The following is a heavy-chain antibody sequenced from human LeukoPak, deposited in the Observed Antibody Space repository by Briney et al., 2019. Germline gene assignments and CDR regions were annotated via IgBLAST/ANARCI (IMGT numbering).Heavy chain of an antibody. CDR3: ARDLSPYDSSGYYLDY. J-gene: IGHJ4*02. Sequence: GGSLRLSCAASGFDFSIYRMNWVRQAPGKGLEWVSYIHLSGTPTHYAEVVKGRFSISRDNAKNSLYLQMNSLRAEDTAVYYCARDLSPYDSSGYYLDYWGQGTLVTVSS. V-gene: IGHV3-48*04. CDR2: IHLSGTPT. CDR1: GFDFSIYR. D-gene: IGHD3-22*01.